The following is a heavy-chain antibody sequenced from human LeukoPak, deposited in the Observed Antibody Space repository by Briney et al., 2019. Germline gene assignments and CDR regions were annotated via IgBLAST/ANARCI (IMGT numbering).Heavy chain of an antibody. CDR3: AKIVGARSSSWYYYFDY. CDR2: IYYSGST. CDR1: GGSISSSSYY. V-gene: IGHV4-39*07. D-gene: IGHD6-13*01. J-gene: IGHJ4*02. Sequence: SETLSLTCTVSGGSISSSSYYWGWIRQPPGKGLEWIGSIYYSGSTYYNPSLESRVTISVDTSKNQFSLKLSSVTAADTAVYYCAKIVGARSSSWYYYFDYWGQGTLVTVSS.